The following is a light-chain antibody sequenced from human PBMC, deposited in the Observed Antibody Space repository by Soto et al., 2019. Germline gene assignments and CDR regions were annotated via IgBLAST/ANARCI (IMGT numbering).Light chain of an antibody. V-gene: IGLV3-1*01. CDR1: KLGNKY. J-gene: IGLJ2*01. CDR2: EDT. CDR3: QAWDSSTGVV. Sequence: SYELTQPPSVSVSPGQTASITCSGDKLGNKYACWYQQKPGQSPVLVIYEDTKRPSGIPDRCSGSNSGNTATLTISGTQAMDEADYYCQAWDSSTGVVFGGGTKLTVL.